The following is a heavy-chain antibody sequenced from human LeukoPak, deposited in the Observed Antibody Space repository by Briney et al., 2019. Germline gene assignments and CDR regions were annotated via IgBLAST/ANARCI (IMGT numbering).Heavy chain of an antibody. CDR2: INQDGTEK. V-gene: IGHV3-7*01. CDR1: GFTFTTYW. Sequence: PGGSLRLSCAASGFTFTTYWMSWVRQFPGKGLEWVANINQDGTEKYYVDSVKGRFTVSRDNAKNSLYLQMNSLRAEDTAVYYCARDRGYGYDAFDIWGQGTMVTVSS. D-gene: IGHD5-12*01. CDR3: ARDRGYGYDAFDI. J-gene: IGHJ3*02.